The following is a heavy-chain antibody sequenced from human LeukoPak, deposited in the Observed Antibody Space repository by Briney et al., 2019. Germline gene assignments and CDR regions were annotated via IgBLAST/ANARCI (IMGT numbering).Heavy chain of an antibody. CDR1: GGTFSSYA. Sequence: ASVKVSCKASGGTFSSYAISWVRQAPGQGLEWMGRIIPILGIANYAQKFQGRVTITADKSTSTAYMELSSLRSEDTAVYYCARDPAVVPAAIPVCDYWGQGTLVTVSS. CDR3: ARDPAVVPAAIPVCDY. CDR2: IIPILGIA. D-gene: IGHD2-2*01. J-gene: IGHJ4*02. V-gene: IGHV1-69*04.